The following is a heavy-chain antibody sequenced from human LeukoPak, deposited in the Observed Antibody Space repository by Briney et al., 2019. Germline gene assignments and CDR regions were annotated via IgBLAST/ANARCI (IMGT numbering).Heavy chain of an antibody. D-gene: IGHD2-21*02. CDR3: VKSGGYATAIRYFDL. CDR2: ISWNSGDI. J-gene: IGHJ2*01. CDR1: EFTFNNYW. Sequence: GGSLRLSCAASEFTFNNYWMHWVRQAPGKGLEWVASISWNSGDIVHADSVKGRFTISRDNAKNSLYLQMDSLRTEDTALYYCVKSGGYATAIRYFDLWGRGTLVTVSS. V-gene: IGHV3-9*01.